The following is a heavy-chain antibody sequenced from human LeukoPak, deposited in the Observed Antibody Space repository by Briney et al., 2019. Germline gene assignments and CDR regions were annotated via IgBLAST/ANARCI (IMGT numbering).Heavy chain of an antibody. CDR2: TYYRSKWYN. J-gene: IGHJ4*02. V-gene: IGHV6-1*01. CDR3: ARQQRGAFDY. CDR1: GDSVSSNTPA. Sequence: SQTLSVTCAISGDSVSSNTPAWNWIRQSPSRGLEWLGRTYYRSKWYNDYAVSVRSRITINPDTAKNQFSLQLNSVTPEDTAVHYCARQQRGAFDYWGQGTLVTVSS. D-gene: IGHD6-13*01.